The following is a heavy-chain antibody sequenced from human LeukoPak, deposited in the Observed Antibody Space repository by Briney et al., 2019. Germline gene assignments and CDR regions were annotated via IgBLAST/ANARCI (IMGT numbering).Heavy chain of an antibody. CDR2: IKQDGSEK. Sequence: GGSLRLSCAASGFTFSSYWMNWVRQAPGKGLEWVATIKQDGSEKYYVDSVKGRFTISRDNAKNSLYLQMNSLRAEDTAVYYCAREASPPYYDFWSGYYRKELDYYYYGMDVWGQGTTVTVSS. CDR3: AREASPPYYDFWSGYYRKELDYYYYGMDV. CDR1: GFTFSSYW. V-gene: IGHV3-7*03. D-gene: IGHD3-3*01. J-gene: IGHJ6*02.